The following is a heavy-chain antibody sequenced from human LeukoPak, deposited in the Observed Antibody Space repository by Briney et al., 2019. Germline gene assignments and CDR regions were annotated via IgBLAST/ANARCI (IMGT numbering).Heavy chain of an antibody. J-gene: IGHJ4*02. CDR1: GFTFSSYW. D-gene: IGHD5-18*01. Sequence: SGGSLRLSCAASGFTFSSYWMHWVRQAPGKGLVWVSRINTDGSSTSYADSAKGRFTISRDNAKNTLYLQMNSLRAEDTAVYYCARARIQLWFDYWGQGTLVTVSS. CDR2: INTDGSST. V-gene: IGHV3-74*01. CDR3: ARARIQLWFDY.